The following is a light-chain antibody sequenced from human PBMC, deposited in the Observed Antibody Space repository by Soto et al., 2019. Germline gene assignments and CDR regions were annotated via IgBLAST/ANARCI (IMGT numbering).Light chain of an antibody. CDR3: QQYDNRAIT. V-gene: IGKV1-33*01. J-gene: IGKJ5*01. CDR1: QDISNY. Sequence: DIQMTQSPSSLSASVGDRVTITCQASQDISNYLNWYQQKPGKAPKLLIYDASNLETGVPSRFSGSGSGTDFTFTISSLQPEDIATYYCQQYDNRAITFGQATRLEIK. CDR2: DAS.